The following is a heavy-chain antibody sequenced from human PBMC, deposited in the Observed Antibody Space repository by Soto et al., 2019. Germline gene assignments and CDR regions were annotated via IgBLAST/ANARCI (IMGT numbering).Heavy chain of an antibody. Sequence: QLQLQESGPGLVKPSETLSLTCTVSGGSISSSSYYWGWIRQPPGKGLEWIGSIYYSGSTYYNPSLKSRVTISVDTSKNQFSLKLSSVTAADTAVYYCASLGYCSGGSCYRTFDYWGQGTLVTVSS. CDR2: IYYSGST. V-gene: IGHV4-39*01. D-gene: IGHD2-15*01. CDR1: GGSISSSSYY. J-gene: IGHJ4*02. CDR3: ASLGYCSGGSCYRTFDY.